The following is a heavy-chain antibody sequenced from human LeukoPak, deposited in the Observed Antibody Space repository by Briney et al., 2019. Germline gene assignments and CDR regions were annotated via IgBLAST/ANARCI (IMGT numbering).Heavy chain of an antibody. J-gene: IGHJ6*02. Sequence: ASVKVSRKASGYTFTSYGISWVRQAPGQGLEWMGWISAYNGNTNYAQKLQGRVTMTTDTSTSTAYMELRSLRSDDTAVYYCARETYYYGSGSYSLYYYYGMDVWGQGTTVTVSS. CDR2: ISAYNGNT. CDR3: ARETYYYGSGSYSLYYYYGMDV. V-gene: IGHV1-18*01. D-gene: IGHD3-10*01. CDR1: GYTFTSYG.